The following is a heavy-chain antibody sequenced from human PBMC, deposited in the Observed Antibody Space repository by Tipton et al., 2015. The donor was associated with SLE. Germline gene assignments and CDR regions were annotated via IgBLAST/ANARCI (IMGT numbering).Heavy chain of an antibody. J-gene: IGHJ6*02. D-gene: IGHD6-19*01. CDR1: GFTFSTYS. V-gene: IGHV3-23*01. CDR3: AREKDSSGWLRAGYGMDV. Sequence: SLRLSCAASGFTFSTYSMNWVRQAPGKGLEWVSGISGSGGSTDYADSVKGRFTISRDNSKNTLYLQMNSLRAEDTAVYYCAREKDSSGWLRAGYGMDVWGQGTTVTVSS. CDR2: ISGSGGST.